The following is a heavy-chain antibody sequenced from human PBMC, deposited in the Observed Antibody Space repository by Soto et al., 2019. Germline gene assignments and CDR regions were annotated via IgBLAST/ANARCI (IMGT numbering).Heavy chain of an antibody. V-gene: IGHV4-59*01. CDR2: IYYSGST. CDR3: ARGGLSSQFDP. J-gene: IGHJ5*02. D-gene: IGHD6-13*01. CDR1: GGSISSYY. Sequence: SETLSLTCTVSGGSISSYYWSWIRQPPGKGLEWIGYIYYSGSTNYDPSLKSRVTISVDTSKNQFSLKLSSVTAADTAVYYFARGGLSSQFDPWGQRTLVTVSS.